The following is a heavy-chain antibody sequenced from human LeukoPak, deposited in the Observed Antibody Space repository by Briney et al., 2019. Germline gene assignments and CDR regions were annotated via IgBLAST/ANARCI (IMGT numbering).Heavy chain of an antibody. V-gene: IGHV3-48*04. CDR1: GFTFTAFT. Sequence: GGSLRLSCAASGFTFTAFTINWVRQAPGKGLEWVSYISSSGSTIYYADSVKGRFTISRDNAKNSLYLQMNSLRAEDTAVYYCARRVGYSSGWYKGDAFDIWGQGTMVTVSS. J-gene: IGHJ3*02. CDR3: ARRVGYSSGWYKGDAFDI. D-gene: IGHD6-19*01. CDR2: ISSSGSTI.